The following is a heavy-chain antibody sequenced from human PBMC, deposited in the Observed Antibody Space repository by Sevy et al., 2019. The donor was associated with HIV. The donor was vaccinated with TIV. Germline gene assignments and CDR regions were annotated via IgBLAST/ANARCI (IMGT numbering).Heavy chain of an antibody. CDR3: ARGDYRGYDSGGNWFDP. CDR1: GGSISRYY. CDR2: IYYSGST. V-gene: IGHV4-59*12. J-gene: IGHJ5*02. Sequence: SETLSLTCTVSGGSISRYYWSWIRQPPGKGLEWIGYIYYSGSTNYNPSLKSRVTISVDTSKNQFSLKLSSVTAADTAVYYCARGDYRGYDSGGNWFDPWGQGTLVTVSS. D-gene: IGHD5-12*01.